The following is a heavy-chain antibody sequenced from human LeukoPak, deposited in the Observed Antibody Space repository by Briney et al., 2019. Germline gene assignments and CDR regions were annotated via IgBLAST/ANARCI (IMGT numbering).Heavy chain of an antibody. V-gene: IGHV5-51*01. CDR1: GSTFATYC. CDR3: ARYYAKSSGWHLYYGMHV. Sequence: GDPLKISCQAPGSTFATYCIGGVPQLHGKGREWTRLFYPVDADTRYRPSFQGQGTISADKSISTDYLQCSSLRASDPAMYYCARYYAKSSGWHLYYGMHVWGNGSTGTVSS. CDR2: FYPVDADT. J-gene: IGHJ6*04. D-gene: IGHD6-19*01.